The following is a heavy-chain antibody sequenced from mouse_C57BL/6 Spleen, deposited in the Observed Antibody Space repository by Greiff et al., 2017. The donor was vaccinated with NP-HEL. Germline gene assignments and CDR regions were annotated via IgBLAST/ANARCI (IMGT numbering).Heavy chain of an antibody. J-gene: IGHJ3*01. CDR1: GYTFTSYW. CDR2: IYPSDSET. Sequence: VQLQQPGAELVRPGSSVKLSCKASGYTFTSYWLDWVKQRPGQGLEWIGNIYPSDSETHYNQKFKDKATLTVDKSSSTAYMQLSSLTSEDSAVYYCARCYGSFAYWGQGTLVTVSA. V-gene: IGHV1-61*01. CDR3: ARCYGSFAY. D-gene: IGHD1-1*01.